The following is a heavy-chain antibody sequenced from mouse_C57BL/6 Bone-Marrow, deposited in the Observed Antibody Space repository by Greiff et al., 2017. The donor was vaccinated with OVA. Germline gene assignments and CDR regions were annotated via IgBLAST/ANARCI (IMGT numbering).Heavy chain of an antibody. CDR3: TRGYSNYYAMDY. V-gene: IGHV1-15*01. Sequence: QVQLQQSGAELVRPGASVTLSCKASGYTFTDYEMHWVKQTPVHGLEWIGAIDPETGGTASNKKFKGKAILTADKSSSTAYMELRSLTSEDSAVYCCTRGYSNYYAMDYWGQGTSVTVSS. CDR2: IDPETGGT. CDR1: GYTFTDYE. J-gene: IGHJ4*01. D-gene: IGHD2-5*01.